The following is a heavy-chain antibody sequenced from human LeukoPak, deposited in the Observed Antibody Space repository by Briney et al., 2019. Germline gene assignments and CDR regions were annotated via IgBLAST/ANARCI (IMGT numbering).Heavy chain of an antibody. CDR1: GFTFSSSV. Sequence: GGSLRLSCAASGFTFSSSVMHWVRQAPGKGLEWVALISYEGRNKYYADSVKGRFTISRDNAKNSLYLQMNSLRAEDTAVYYCARDLVQLWSKDFWGQGTLVTVSS. D-gene: IGHD5-18*01. CDR2: ISYEGRNK. J-gene: IGHJ4*02. V-gene: IGHV3-30*03. CDR3: ARDLVQLWSKDF.